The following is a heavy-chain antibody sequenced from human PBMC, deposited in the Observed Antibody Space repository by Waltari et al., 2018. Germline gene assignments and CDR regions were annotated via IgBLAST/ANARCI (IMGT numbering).Heavy chain of an antibody. CDR1: GFTFSSYA. V-gene: IGHV3-NL1*01. Sequence: VQLVETGGGLVQPGGSLRLSCAASGFTFSSYATQWVRQTPGKGLEWISTIHTGGANTYYADSVKGRFTISRDNSKNTLSLQMNSLRPDDTAVYYCAKGGIQRVQTKFDYWGQGVLVTVSS. CDR3: AKGGIQRVQTKFDY. J-gene: IGHJ4*02. D-gene: IGHD5-18*01. CDR2: IHTGGANT.